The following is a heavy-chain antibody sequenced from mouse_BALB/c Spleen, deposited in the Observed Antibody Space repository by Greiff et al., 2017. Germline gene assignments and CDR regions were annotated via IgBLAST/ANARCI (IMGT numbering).Heavy chain of an antibody. D-gene: IGHD1-1*01. CDR2: IDPANGNT. CDR3: AFTTVVKYYLDY. V-gene: IGHV14-3*02. CDR1: GFNIKDTY. Sequence: EVQLQQSGAELVKPGASVKLSCTASGFNIKDTYLHWVKQRPEQGLEWIGRIDPANGNTKYDPKFQGKATITADTSSNTAYLQLSSLTSEDTAVYYCAFTTVVKYYLDYWGRGTTHAVSA. J-gene: IGHJ2*01.